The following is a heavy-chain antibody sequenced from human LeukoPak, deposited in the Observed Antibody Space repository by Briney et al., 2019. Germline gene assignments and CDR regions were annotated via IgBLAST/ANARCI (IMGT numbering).Heavy chain of an antibody. J-gene: IGHJ6*02. CDR2: ISYDGSNK. Sequence: GGSLRLSCAASGFTFSSYGMHWVRQAPGKGLEWVAVISYDGSNKYYADSVKGRFTISRDNSKNTLYLQMNSLRAEDTAVYYCAKVGSGYGLKPHYYYYYGMDVWGQGTTVTVSS. CDR3: AKVGSGYGLKPHYYYYYGMDV. V-gene: IGHV3-30*18. CDR1: GFTFSSYG. D-gene: IGHD5-12*01.